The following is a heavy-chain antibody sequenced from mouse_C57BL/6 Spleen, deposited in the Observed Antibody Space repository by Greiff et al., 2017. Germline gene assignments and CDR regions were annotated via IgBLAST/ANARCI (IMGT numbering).Heavy chain of an antibody. CDR3: ARDYGSSSYYFDD. CDR2: IHPNSGST. V-gene: IGHV1-64*01. J-gene: IGHJ2*01. Sequence: VQLQQPGAELVKPGASVKLSCKASGYTFTSYWMHWVKQRPGQGLEWIGMIHPNSGSTNYNEKFKSKATLTVDKSSSTAYMQLRSLTSEDSAVYYCARDYGSSSYYFDDWGQGTTRTVSS. CDR1: GYTFTSYW. D-gene: IGHD1-1*01.